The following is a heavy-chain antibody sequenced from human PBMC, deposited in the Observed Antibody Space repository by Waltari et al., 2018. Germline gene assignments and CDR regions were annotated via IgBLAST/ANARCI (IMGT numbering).Heavy chain of an antibody. D-gene: IGHD4-4*01. V-gene: IGHV1-18*01. Sequence: QVQLVQSGAEVKKPGASVKVSCKASGYTFINYGLSWVRQAPGQGLEWMGWISGYHGSTNYAQKLQGRVTMTTDTSTSTAYMELRSLRSDDTAVYYCARGRWEYSSYVRGMDVWGQGTTVTVSS. CDR2: ISGYHGST. CDR3: ARGRWEYSSYVRGMDV. J-gene: IGHJ6*02. CDR1: GYTFINYG.